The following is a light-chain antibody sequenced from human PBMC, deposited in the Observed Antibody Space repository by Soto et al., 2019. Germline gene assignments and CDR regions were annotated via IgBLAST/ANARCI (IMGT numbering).Light chain of an antibody. CDR2: GTF. Sequence: ELVLTQSPGTLSLSPGERATLSCRARQSVSSSYLAWFQQIPGQAPRLLIHGTFSRATGIPDRFSGSGSGTEFTLTIRRMEPEDFAVSYCQHYGSSPFTFGPGTTVDIK. J-gene: IGKJ3*01. V-gene: IGKV3-20*01. CDR3: QHYGSSPFT. CDR1: QSVSSSY.